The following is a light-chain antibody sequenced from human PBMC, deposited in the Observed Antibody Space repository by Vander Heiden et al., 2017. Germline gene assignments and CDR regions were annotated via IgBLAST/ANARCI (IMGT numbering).Light chain of an antibody. J-gene: IGLJ2*01. CDR1: SSNIGSNT. CDR3: ATWDDSLNGPV. Sequence: QSVVTQPPSASGTPGQRVTIACSGSSSNIGSNTVNWYQHLPGSAPQLLIYSNSQRPSGVPDRFSGSKSGTSGSLAISGLRSEDEADYFCATWDDSLNGPVFGGGTKLTIL. V-gene: IGLV1-44*01. CDR2: SNS.